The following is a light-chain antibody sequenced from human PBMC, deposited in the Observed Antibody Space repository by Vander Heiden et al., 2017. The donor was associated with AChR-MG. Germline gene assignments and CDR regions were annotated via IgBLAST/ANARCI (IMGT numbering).Light chain of an antibody. J-gene: IGKJ2*01. Sequence: EIVLTPSPGTLSLSPGERATLSCRASQSVSSSYLAWYQQKPGQAPRLLISAASSRATGIPDRFSGSGSGTDFTLTISRLEPEDFAVYYWQQYGSSPPMYTFGQGTKLEIK. CDR1: QSVSSSY. V-gene: IGKV3-20*01. CDR2: AAS. CDR3: QQYGSSPPMYT.